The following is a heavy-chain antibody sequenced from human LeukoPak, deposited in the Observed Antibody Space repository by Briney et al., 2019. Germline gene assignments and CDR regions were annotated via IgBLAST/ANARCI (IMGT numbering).Heavy chain of an antibody. J-gene: IGHJ5*02. CDR1: GGTFSSYA. CDR2: ISAYNGNT. V-gene: IGHV1-18*01. CDR3: ARASMVRGVTNWFDP. D-gene: IGHD3-10*01. Sequence: ASVKVSCKASGGTFSSYAISWVRQAPGQGLEWMGWISAYNGNTNYAQKLQGRVTMTTDTSTSTAYMELRSLRSDDTAVYYCARASMVRGVTNWFDPWGRGTLVTVSS.